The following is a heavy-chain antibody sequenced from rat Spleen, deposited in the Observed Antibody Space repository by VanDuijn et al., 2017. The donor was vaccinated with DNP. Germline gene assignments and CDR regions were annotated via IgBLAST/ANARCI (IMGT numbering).Heavy chain of an antibody. CDR3: ARWTRYFDN. CDR2: ISYSGST. CDR1: GYSITSNY. V-gene: IGHV3-1*01. D-gene: IGHD1-7*01. Sequence: EVQLQESGSGLVKPSQSLSLTCSVTGYSITSNYWGWIRQFPGNKMEYIGHISYSGSTNYNPSLKSRISITRDTSKNHFFLHLNSVTSEDTGTYYCARWTRYFDNWGQGVMVTVSS. J-gene: IGHJ2*01.